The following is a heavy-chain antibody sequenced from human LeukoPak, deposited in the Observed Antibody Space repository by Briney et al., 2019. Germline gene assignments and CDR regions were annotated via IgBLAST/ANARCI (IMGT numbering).Heavy chain of an antibody. CDR2: VSGSGGST. D-gene: IGHD3-16*01. Sequence: PGGSLRLSCAASGFTFSSYAMSWVRQAPGKGLEWVSAVSGSGGSTYYADSVKGRFTISRDNAKNSLYLQMNSLRAEDTAVYYCARDFDDDQHYWGQGTLVTVSS. CDR1: GFTFSSYA. J-gene: IGHJ4*02. CDR3: ARDFDDDQHY. V-gene: IGHV3-23*01.